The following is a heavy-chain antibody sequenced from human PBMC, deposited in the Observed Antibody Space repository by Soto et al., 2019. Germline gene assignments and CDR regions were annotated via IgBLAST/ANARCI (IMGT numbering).Heavy chain of an antibody. J-gene: IGHJ6*02. CDR1: GGTFSSYA. V-gene: IGHV1-69*01. CDR3: ARSQGGSSSLDIYYYYYYGMDV. CDR2: IIPIFGTA. Sequence: QVQLVQSGAEVKKPGYSVKVSCKAPGGTFSSYAISWVRQAPGQGLEWMGGIIPIFGTAKYAQKFQGRVTISAYESTSTGYMELSSLRSEDTAVYYFARSQGGSSSLDIYYYYYYGMDVWGQGTRVTVSS. D-gene: IGHD2-15*01.